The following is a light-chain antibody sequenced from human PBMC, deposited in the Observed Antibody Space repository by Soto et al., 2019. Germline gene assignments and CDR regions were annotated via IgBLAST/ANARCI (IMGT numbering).Light chain of an antibody. J-gene: IGKJ2*01. CDR1: QSVSSSY. Sequence: EIGLTLSPGTLSLSPGERVTLSCRASQSVSSSYVAWYQQKPGQAPRLLIYAASSRATGVPDRFSGSGSGTDFTLTITRLEPGDFAVYYCQQYGSSPYTFGPGTKLEIK. CDR3: QQYGSSPYT. V-gene: IGKV3-20*01. CDR2: AAS.